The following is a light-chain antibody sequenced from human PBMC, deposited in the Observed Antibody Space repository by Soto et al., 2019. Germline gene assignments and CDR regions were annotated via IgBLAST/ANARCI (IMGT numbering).Light chain of an antibody. Sequence: QSALTQPASVFGSPGQSITISCTGTSSDVGGYNYVSWYQQHPGKAPKLMIFEVSNRPSGVSNRFSGSKSGNTASLTISGLQAEDEADYYCASYTSSDTHVFGTGTKLTVL. V-gene: IGLV2-14*01. J-gene: IGLJ1*01. CDR3: ASYTSSDTHV. CDR1: SSDVGGYNY. CDR2: EVS.